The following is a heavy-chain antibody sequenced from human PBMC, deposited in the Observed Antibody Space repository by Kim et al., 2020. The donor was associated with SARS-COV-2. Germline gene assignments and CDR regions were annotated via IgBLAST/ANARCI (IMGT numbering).Heavy chain of an antibody. D-gene: IGHD1-7*01. Sequence: GGSLRLFCAASGFTFSTYAMHWVRQAPGKGLEWVAVISHDGSIKYHIDSVKGRFAISRDNSKNTLYLQMNSLRAEDTAVYYCATLTVTDYFDPWGQGTLVTVSS. CDR3: ATLTVTDYFDP. CDR1: GFTFSTYA. V-gene: IGHV3-30*09. CDR2: ISHDGSIK. J-gene: IGHJ5*02.